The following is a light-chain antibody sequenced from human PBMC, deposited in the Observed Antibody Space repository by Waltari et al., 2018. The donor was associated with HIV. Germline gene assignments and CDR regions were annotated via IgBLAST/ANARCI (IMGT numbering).Light chain of an antibody. Sequence: ETVLTKSPATLSLSPGERATLSCRASQSVVRYLAWYQQKPGQAPRLLIYDASNRATGIPVRFSGSGSGTDFTLTISSLEPEDFALYYCQQRTNWPPYSFGQGTKLEIK. V-gene: IGKV3-11*01. CDR3: QQRTNWPPYS. CDR2: DAS. J-gene: IGKJ2*03. CDR1: QSVVRY.